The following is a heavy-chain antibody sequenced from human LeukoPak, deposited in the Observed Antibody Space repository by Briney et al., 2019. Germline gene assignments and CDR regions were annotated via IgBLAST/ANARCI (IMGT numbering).Heavy chain of an antibody. CDR2: MNPNSGNT. CDR3: ARGLDCSSTSCYWYYYYYGMDV. D-gene: IGHD2-2*01. J-gene: IGHJ6*02. CDR1: GYTFTSYD. Sequence: ASVKVPCKASGYTFTSYDINWVRQATGQGLEWMGWMNPNSGNTGYAQKFQGRVTMTRNTSISTAYMELSSLRSEDTAVYYCARGLDCSSTSCYWYYYYYGMDVWGQGTTVTVSS. V-gene: IGHV1-8*01.